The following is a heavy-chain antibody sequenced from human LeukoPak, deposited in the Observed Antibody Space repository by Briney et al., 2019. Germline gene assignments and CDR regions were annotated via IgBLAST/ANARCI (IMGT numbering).Heavy chain of an antibody. J-gene: IGHJ4*02. CDR3: ARAPYSSYGDY. D-gene: IGHD3-22*01. Sequence: SQTLSLTCNVSGGSISSGGYYWRWIRQPPGKGLEWIGYIYHSGSTYYNPSLKSRVTISVDRSKNQFSLKLSSVTAADTAVYYCARAPYSSYGDYWGQGTLVTVAS. CDR1: GGSISSGGYY. V-gene: IGHV4-30-2*01. CDR2: IYHSGST.